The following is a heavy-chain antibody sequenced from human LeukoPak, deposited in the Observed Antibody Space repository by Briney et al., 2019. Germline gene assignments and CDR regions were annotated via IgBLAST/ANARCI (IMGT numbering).Heavy chain of an antibody. CDR2: IKQDGSEK. CDR1: GFTFSSYW. D-gene: IGHD7-27*01. J-gene: IGHJ4*02. V-gene: IGHV3-7*01. Sequence: GGSLSLSCAASGFTFSSYWMSWVRQAPGKGLEGVANIKQDGSEKYYVDSVKGRFTISRDNARNTIYLQMNSLRAEYTAVYYCARENWGSEYWGQGSLVTVSS. CDR3: ARENWGSEY.